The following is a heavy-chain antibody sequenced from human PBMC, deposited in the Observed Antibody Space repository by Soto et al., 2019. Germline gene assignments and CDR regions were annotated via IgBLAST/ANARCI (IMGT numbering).Heavy chain of an antibody. CDR3: ARAGYYDSSGHAFDI. D-gene: IGHD3-22*01. J-gene: IGHJ3*02. V-gene: IGHV3-33*01. CDR1: GFTFSSYG. CDR2: IWYDGSNK. Sequence: SLRLSCAASGFTFSSYGMHWVRQAPGKGLEWVAVIWYDGSNKYYADSVKGRFTISRDNSKNTLYLQMNSLRAEDTAVYYCARAGYYDSSGHAFDIWGQGTMVTVSS.